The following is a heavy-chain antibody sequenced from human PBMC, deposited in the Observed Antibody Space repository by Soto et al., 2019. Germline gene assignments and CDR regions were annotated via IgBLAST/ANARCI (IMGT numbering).Heavy chain of an antibody. CDR3: ARGSGSYYAS. CDR2: ISYSGST. Sequence: QVQLQESGPGLVKPSETLSLTCTVSGASVSSGNYYWSWIRQPPGKGLECIGYISYSGSTNYNPSLESRVTISIDTSKNPSSLELSSVTAAATAVYDCARGSGSYYASWGQGPLVTVSS. D-gene: IGHD1-26*01. V-gene: IGHV4-61*01. CDR1: GASVSSGNYY. J-gene: IGHJ4*02.